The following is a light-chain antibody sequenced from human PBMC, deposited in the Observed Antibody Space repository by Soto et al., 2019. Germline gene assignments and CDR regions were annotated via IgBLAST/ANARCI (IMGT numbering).Light chain of an antibody. J-gene: IGKJ5*01. CDR1: QSVRNY. CDR3: QQRSNWPPV. CDR2: DAS. Sequence: IVVTQSPATLSLSPGERATLSCRASQSVRNYLAWYQQKPGQAPRLLIYDASNRATGIPARFSGSGSGTDFTLTISSLEPEDFAVYYCQQRSNWPPVFGQGTRLEIK. V-gene: IGKV3-11*01.